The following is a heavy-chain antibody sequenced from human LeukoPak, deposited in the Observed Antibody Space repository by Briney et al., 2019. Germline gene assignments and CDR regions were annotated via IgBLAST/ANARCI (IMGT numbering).Heavy chain of an antibody. CDR1: GFTVSSNY. J-gene: IGHJ4*02. Sequence: PGGPLRLSCAASGFTVSSNYMSWVRQAPGKGLEWVSVIYSGGSTYYADSVKGRFTISRDNSKNTLYLQVNSLRAEDTAVYYCARGLGSSSWYEYWGQGTLVTVSS. D-gene: IGHD6-13*01. CDR3: ARGLGSSSWYEY. CDR2: IYSGGST. V-gene: IGHV3-53*01.